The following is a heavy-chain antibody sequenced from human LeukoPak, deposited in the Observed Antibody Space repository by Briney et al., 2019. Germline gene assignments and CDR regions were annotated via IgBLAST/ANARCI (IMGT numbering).Heavy chain of an antibody. D-gene: IGHD3-16*01. J-gene: IGHJ3*02. CDR3: AKDPGGDAFDI. V-gene: IGHV3-74*01. Sequence: GGSLRLSCAASGFTFSSYWMHWVRQAPGKGLVWVSHINSDGSSTSYADSVKGRFTISRDNSKNTLYLQMNSLRAEDTAVYYCAKDPGGDAFDIWGRGTMVTVSS. CDR2: INSDGSST. CDR1: GFTFSSYW.